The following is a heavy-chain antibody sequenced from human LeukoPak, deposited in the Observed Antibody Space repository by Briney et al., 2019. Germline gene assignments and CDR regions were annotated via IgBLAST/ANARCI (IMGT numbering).Heavy chain of an antibody. CDR2: IYSGGST. D-gene: IGHD2-15*01. Sequence: GGSLRLSCAASGFTVSSNYMSWVRQAPGKGLEWVSVIYSGGSTYYADSVKGRFTISRDNSKNTLYLQMNSLRAEDTAVYYCASFGSSGYCSGSCYDGDYYFYYMDVWGKGTTVTVSS. V-gene: IGHV3-66*01. CDR3: ASFGSSGYCSGSCYDGDYYFYYMDV. J-gene: IGHJ6*03. CDR1: GFTVSSNY.